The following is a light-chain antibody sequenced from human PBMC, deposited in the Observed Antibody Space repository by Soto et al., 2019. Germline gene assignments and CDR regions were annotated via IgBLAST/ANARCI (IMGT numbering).Light chain of an antibody. CDR1: QSVSSSY. CDR3: QQCGGSPYT. V-gene: IGKV3-20*01. CDR2: GAS. J-gene: IGKJ2*01. Sequence: EVVLTQSPGTLSLSPGDRATLSCRASQSVSSSYLSWYQQIPGQAPRLLISGASNRATGIPDRFSGRGSGTDFTLTISRLEPEDFAVYYCQQCGGSPYTFGQGTKLEIK.